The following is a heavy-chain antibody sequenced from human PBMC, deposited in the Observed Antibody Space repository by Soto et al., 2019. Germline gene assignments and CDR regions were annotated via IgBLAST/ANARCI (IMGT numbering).Heavy chain of an antibody. CDR1: GFIFGNYM. CDR2: IRESGDST. D-gene: IGHD2-15*01. J-gene: IGHJ3*02. Sequence: EVQLLESGGGLVQPGESLRLSCAVSGFIFGNYMMTWVRQAPGKGLEWVSTIRESGDSTYYADSVKGRFTISRDNFKNTLYLQMDSLVAEDTAVYYCAPHVYCSGGSCHYDAFDIRGQGAMVTVSS. V-gene: IGHV3-23*01. CDR3: APHVYCSGGSCHYDAFDI.